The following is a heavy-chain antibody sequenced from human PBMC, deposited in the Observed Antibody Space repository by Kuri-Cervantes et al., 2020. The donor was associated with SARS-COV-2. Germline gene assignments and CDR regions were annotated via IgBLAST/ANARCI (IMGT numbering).Heavy chain of an antibody. J-gene: IGHJ6*03. CDR3: ARDGYSYGVYYYYYLDV. D-gene: IGHD5-18*01. V-gene: IGHV1-2*04. CDR2: INPNSGGT. CDR1: GYTFTGHY. Sequence: ASVKVSCKASGYTFTGHYMHWVRQAPGQGLEWMGWINPNSGGTNYAQKFQGWVTMTRDTSISTVYMELSRLRSDDTAVYYCARDGYSYGVYYYYYLDVWGKGTTVTVSS.